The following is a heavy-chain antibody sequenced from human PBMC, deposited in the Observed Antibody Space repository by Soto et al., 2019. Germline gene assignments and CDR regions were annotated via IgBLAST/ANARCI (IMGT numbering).Heavy chain of an antibody. CDR3: ARSGGYFFDY. CDR1: SDSISRNYW. CDR2: IHHSGST. J-gene: IGHJ4*02. Sequence: SETLSLTCAVSSDSISRNYWWSWVRQPPGKGLEWIGEIHHSGSTNYNPSLRSRVTISVDTSKNQFSLNLSSVTAADTAVYFCARSGGYFFDYWGQGTQVTVSS. D-gene: IGHD3-10*01. V-gene: IGHV4-4*02.